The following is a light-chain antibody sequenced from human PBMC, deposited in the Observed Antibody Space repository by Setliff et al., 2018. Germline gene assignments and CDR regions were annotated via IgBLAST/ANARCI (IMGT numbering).Light chain of an antibody. J-gene: IGLJ1*01. V-gene: IGLV1-40*01. CDR3: QSYDSSLSRHV. CDR1: STNFGAGYD. CDR2: GDT. Sequence: QSALTQPPSVSGAPGQRVTISCTGSSTNFGAGYDVHWYQKLPGTAPKLLIYGDTNRPSGVPDRFSGSKSGTSASLAITGLQAEDEADYYCQSYDSSLSRHVFGTGTKVTVL.